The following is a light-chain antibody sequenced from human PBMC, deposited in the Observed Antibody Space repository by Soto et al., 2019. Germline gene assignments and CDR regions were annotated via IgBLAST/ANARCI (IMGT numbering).Light chain of an antibody. Sequence: EVVLTQSPATLSLSPGESATLSCRASQSVSSYLAWYQQKLGQAPRLLIYDASNRATGIPARFSGSGSGTDFTLTISSLEPEDFALYFCQQRSNWPLTFGGGTKVEIK. CDR1: QSVSSY. CDR3: QQRSNWPLT. V-gene: IGKV3-11*01. CDR2: DAS. J-gene: IGKJ4*01.